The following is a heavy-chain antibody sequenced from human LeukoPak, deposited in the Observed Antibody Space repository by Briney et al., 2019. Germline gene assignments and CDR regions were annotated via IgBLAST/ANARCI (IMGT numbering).Heavy chain of an antibody. CDR2: ISGSGGST. V-gene: IGHV3-23*01. CDR3: AAVDVDTAFP. CDR1: GFTFSSYG. J-gene: IGHJ5*02. Sequence: GGSLRLSCAASGFTFSSYGMSWVRQAPGKGLEWVSAISGSGGSTYYADSVKGRFTISRDNSKNTLFLQMNSLRAEDTAVYYCAAVDVDTAFPWGQGTLVTVSS. D-gene: IGHD5-18*01.